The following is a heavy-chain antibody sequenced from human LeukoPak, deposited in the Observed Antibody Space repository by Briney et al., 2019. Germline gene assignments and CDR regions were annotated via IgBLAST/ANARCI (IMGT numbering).Heavy chain of an antibody. Sequence: SETLSLTCAVYGGSFSGYYWSWIRQPPGKGLEWIGEISHSGSTNYNPSLKSRVTISVDTSKNQFSLELSSVTAADTAVYYCARVTGERNRRIAAAGTGRWFDPWGQGTLVTVSS. J-gene: IGHJ5*02. V-gene: IGHV4-34*01. CDR1: GGSFSGYY. CDR3: ARVTGERNRRIAAAGTGRWFDP. CDR2: ISHSGST. D-gene: IGHD6-13*01.